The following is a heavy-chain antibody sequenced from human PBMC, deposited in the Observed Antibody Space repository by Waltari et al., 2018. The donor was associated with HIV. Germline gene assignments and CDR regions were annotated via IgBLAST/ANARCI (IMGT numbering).Heavy chain of an antibody. CDR3: AAYRIVVVAAAMDY. V-gene: IGHV3-30*03. Sequence: QVQLVESGGGVVQPGRSRRVSCGVSGLTSRTCGRHWVRQAPGKGLELVAVISYDGSNKFYAYSVKGRFTISRDSLKDTLYLQMDSLRVEDTAVYYCAAYRIVVVAAAMDYWGQGTLVTVSS. CDR2: ISYDGSNK. D-gene: IGHD2-15*01. J-gene: IGHJ4*02. CDR1: GLTSRTCG.